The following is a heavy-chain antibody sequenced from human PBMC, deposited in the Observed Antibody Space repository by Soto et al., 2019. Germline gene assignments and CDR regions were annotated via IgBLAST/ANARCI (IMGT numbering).Heavy chain of an antibody. CDR1: WFTFSIYA. J-gene: IGHJ1*01. CDR2: SSGSGGTT. Sequence: PGGSLRLSCATSWFTFSIYALSWVRQAPGKGLEWVAASSGSGGTTYDADAVKGRYTITRDNSKNPLWLKMNSLRAEDTAVYYWATSSANDAEYSQHWGQGTLVTVSS. CDR3: ATSSANDAEYSQH. V-gene: IGHV3-23*01. D-gene: IGHD3-10*01.